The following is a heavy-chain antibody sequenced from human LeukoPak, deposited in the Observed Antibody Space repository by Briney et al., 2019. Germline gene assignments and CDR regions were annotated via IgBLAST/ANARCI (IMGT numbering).Heavy chain of an antibody. V-gene: IGHV3-21*01. Sequence: GGSLRLSCAASGFTFSSYAMSWVRQAPGKGLEWVSSISSSSSYIYYADSVKGRFTISRDNAKNSLYLQMNSLRAEDTAVYYCATQVDSTLTRSDIWGQGTMVTVSS. CDR3: ATQVDSTLTRSDI. CDR1: GFTFSSYA. D-gene: IGHD5-12*01. CDR2: ISSSSSYI. J-gene: IGHJ3*02.